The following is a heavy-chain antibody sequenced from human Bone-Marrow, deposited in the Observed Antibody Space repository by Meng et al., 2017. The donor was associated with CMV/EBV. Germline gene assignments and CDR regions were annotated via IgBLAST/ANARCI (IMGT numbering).Heavy chain of an antibody. J-gene: IGHJ4*02. D-gene: IGHD3-22*01. V-gene: IGHV3-21*01. CDR3: ARIGSLYDSSGHWFGY. Sequence: GESLKISCAASGFTFSSYSMNWVRQAPGKGLEWVSSISTSSIYIHYADSVKGRFTISRDNAKNSLNLQMNSLRAEDTAVYYCARIGSLYDSSGHWFGYWGQGTPVTVSS. CDR2: ISTSSIYI. CDR1: GFTFSSYS.